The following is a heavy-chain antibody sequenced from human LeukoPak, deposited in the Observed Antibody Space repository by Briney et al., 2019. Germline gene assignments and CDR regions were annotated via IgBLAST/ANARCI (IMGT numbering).Heavy chain of an antibody. CDR2: MNPNSGNT. V-gene: IGHV1-8*01. Sequence: ASVKVSCKASGYTFTNYDINWVRQATGQGLEWMGWMNPNSGNTAYAQKFQGRVTMTRDTSISTVYMELSSLRSEDTAVYYCARSLRGWYKDYWGQGTPVTVSS. J-gene: IGHJ4*02. CDR3: ARSLRGWYKDY. D-gene: IGHD6-19*01. CDR1: GYTFTNYD.